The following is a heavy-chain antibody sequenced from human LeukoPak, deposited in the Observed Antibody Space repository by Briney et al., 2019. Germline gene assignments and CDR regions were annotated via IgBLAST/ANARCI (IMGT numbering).Heavy chain of an antibody. Sequence: PSETLSLTCTVSGGSISSYYWSWIRQPPGKGLEWIGYIYYSGSTNYNPSLKSRVTISVDTSKNQFSLKLSSVTAADTAVYYCARCLNYYDSSGWAYYYYMDVWGKGTTVTVSS. V-gene: IGHV4-59*01. J-gene: IGHJ6*03. CDR1: GGSISSYY. CDR3: ARCLNYYDSSGWAYYYYMDV. CDR2: IYYSGST. D-gene: IGHD3-22*01.